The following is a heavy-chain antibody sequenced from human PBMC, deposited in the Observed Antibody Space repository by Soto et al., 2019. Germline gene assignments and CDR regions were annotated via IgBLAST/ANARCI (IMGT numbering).Heavy chain of an antibody. D-gene: IGHD2-15*01. CDR2: IYGDGDE. V-gene: IGHV2-5*02. CDR1: GFSLSTSGVG. CDR3: AYRLGCSGGSCYSRNRPFDY. Sequence: QITLKESGPPLVKPTQTLTLTCTFSGFSLSTSGVGVGWIRQPPGKSLEWLALIYGDGDERYSPSLRSRVTITKDTSKNQVVLTMTNMDPVDTATYYCAYRLGCSGGSCYSRNRPFDYWGQGTLVTVSS. J-gene: IGHJ4*02.